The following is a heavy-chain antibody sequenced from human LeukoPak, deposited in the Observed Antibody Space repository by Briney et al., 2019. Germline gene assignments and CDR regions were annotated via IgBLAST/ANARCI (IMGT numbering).Heavy chain of an antibody. J-gene: IGHJ4*02. CDR1: GFTFSSYS. D-gene: IGHD1/OR15-1a*01. Sequence: GGSLRLSCAASGFTFSSYSMNWVRQAPGKGLEWVSPISSSTSYIYYADSVKGRFTISRDSAKNSLYLQMNSLRAEDTAVYYCAKEGTASKPSDLEHWGQGILVTVSS. CDR3: AKEGTASKPSDLEH. V-gene: IGHV3-21*01. CDR2: ISSSTSYI.